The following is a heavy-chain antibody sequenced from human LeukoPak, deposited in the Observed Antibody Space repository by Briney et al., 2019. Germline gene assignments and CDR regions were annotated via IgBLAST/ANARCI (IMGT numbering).Heavy chain of an antibody. CDR2: INHSGST. Sequence: SSETLSLTCAVYGGSFSGYYWSWIRQPPGKGPEWIGEINHSGSTNYNPSLKSRVTISVDTSKNQFSLKLSSVTAADTAVYYCARLTGTTYFVWFDPWGQGTLVTVSS. D-gene: IGHD1-7*01. CDR3: ARLTGTTYFVWFDP. J-gene: IGHJ5*02. V-gene: IGHV4-34*01. CDR1: GGSFSGYY.